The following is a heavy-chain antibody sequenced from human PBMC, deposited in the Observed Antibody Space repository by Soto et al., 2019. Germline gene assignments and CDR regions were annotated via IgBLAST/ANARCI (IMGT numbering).Heavy chain of an antibody. CDR2: IYSTRST. D-gene: IGHD6-6*01. V-gene: IGHV4-31*03. Sequence: SETLSLTCTVSGASISRGDSYWSWIRQHPGGGLEWIGYIYSTRSTSYNPSLRSRVAISVDPSDNWFSLNLNSVTAADTAVYYCARISRLNYPGYSDFWGRGILVTVSS. CDR1: GASISRGDSY. CDR3: ARISRLNYPGYSDF. J-gene: IGHJ4*02.